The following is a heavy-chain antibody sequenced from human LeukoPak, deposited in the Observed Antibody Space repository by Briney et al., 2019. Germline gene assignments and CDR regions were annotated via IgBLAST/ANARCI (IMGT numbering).Heavy chain of an antibody. CDR3: ARARPGIAVAGTVGWFDP. D-gene: IGHD6-19*01. Sequence: SETLSLTCTVSGGSISSSSYYWGWIRQPPGKGLEWIGSIYYSGSTYYNPSLKSRVTISVDTSKNQFSLKLSSVTAADTAVYYCARARPGIAVAGTVGWFDPWGQGTLVTASS. CDR2: IYYSGST. CDR1: GGSISSSSYY. V-gene: IGHV4-39*07. J-gene: IGHJ5*02.